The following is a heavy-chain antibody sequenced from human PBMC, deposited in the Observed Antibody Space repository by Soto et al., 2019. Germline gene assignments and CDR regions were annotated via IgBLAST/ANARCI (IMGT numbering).Heavy chain of an antibody. CDR1: GGTFSSYA. J-gene: IGHJ6*02. V-gene: IGHV1-69*01. Sequence: QVQLVQSGAEVKKPGSSVKVSCKASGGTFSSYAISWVRQAPGQGLEWMGGIIPIFGTANYAQKFQGRVTITADESTSTAYMELSSLRSEDTAVYYCARWDIVVVPARSVYYGMDVWGQGTTVTVSS. CDR3: ARWDIVVVPARSVYYGMDV. CDR2: IIPIFGTA. D-gene: IGHD2-2*01.